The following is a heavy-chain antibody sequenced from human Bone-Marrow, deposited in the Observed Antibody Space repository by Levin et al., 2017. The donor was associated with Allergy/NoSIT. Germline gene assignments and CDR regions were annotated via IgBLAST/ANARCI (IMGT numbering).Heavy chain of an antibody. CDR2: ISESGDIT. Sequence: GESLKISCAASGFRFSDYAMNWVRQAPGKGLEWVSSISESGDITDYADSVKGRFAISRDNSRNTLVLQMNSLRPDDTAVYYCAKQYVVGGWGQGTLVTVSS. V-gene: IGHV3-23*01. CDR3: AKQYVVGG. CDR1: GFRFSDYA. D-gene: IGHD2-15*01. J-gene: IGHJ4*02.